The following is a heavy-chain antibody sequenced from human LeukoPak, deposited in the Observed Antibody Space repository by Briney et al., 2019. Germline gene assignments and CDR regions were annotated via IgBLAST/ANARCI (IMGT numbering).Heavy chain of an antibody. CDR1: GGTFTIYA. V-gene: IGHV1-69*04. CDR2: IIPILGIA. J-gene: IGHJ4*02. Sequence: SVKVSCKASGGTFTIYAISWMRQAPGQGLEWMGRIIPILGIANYAQKVQGRVTITADKSTSKAYMELSSLGSEYTAVYYCARGGRDLFDYWGQGTLVTVAS. CDR3: ARGGRDLFDY.